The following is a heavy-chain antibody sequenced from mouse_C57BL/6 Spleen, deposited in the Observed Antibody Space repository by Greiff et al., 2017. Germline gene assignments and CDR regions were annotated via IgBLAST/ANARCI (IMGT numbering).Heavy chain of an antibody. J-gene: IGHJ3*01. CDR2: IDPSDSET. CDR3: ASDYGENWFAD. Sequence: QVQLQQPGAELVRPGSSVKLSCKASGYTFTSYWMHWVKQRPIQGLEWIGNIDPSDSETHYNQKFKDKATLTVDKSSSTAYMQLSSLTSEDSAVYYCASDYGENWFADWGQGTLVTVSA. CDR1: GYTFTSYW. D-gene: IGHD2-4*01. V-gene: IGHV1-52*01.